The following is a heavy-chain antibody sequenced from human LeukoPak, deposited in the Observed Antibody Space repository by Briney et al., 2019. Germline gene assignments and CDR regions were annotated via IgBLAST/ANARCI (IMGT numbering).Heavy chain of an antibody. V-gene: IGHV1-2*02. CDR3: ARVYDFWSGSRGAFDI. Sequence: GASVKVSCKASGYTFTGYYMHWVRQAPGQGFEWMGWINPNSGGTNYAQKFQGRVTMTRDTSISTAYMELSRLRSDDTAVYYCARVYDFWSGSRGAFDIWGQGTMVTVSS. J-gene: IGHJ3*02. D-gene: IGHD3-3*01. CDR1: GYTFTGYY. CDR2: INPNSGGT.